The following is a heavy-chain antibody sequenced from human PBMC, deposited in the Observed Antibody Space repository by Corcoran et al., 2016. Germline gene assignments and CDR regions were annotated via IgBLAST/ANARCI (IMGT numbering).Heavy chain of an antibody. V-gene: IGHV4-39*07. CDR1: GGSISSSSYY. CDR2: IYYSGST. D-gene: IGHD3-3*01. J-gene: IGHJ4*02. Sequence: QLQLQESGPGLVKPSETLSLTCTVSGGSISSSSYYWGWIRQPPGKGLEWIGSIYYSGSTYYNPSLKSRVNISVDTSKNQFSLKLSSVTAADTAVYYCARTNDFWSGFGYWGQGTLVTVSS. CDR3: ARTNDFWSGFGY.